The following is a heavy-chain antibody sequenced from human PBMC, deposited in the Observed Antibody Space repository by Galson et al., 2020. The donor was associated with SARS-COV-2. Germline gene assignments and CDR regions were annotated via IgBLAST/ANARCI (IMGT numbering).Heavy chain of an antibody. CDR3: ARGGDPGRLSYFDWPRPHMDV. D-gene: IGHD3-9*01. J-gene: IGHJ6*02. CDR1: GFTFSRFT. Sequence: GGSLRLSCAASGFTFSRFTMSWVRQAPGKGLAWVSSISSSGGSIYYADSLRGRFTISRDNAQNSLYLQMNSLRAEDTAVYYCARGGDPGRLSYFDWPRPHMDVWGQGTTVAVSS. CDR2: ISSSGGSI. V-gene: IGHV3-21*01.